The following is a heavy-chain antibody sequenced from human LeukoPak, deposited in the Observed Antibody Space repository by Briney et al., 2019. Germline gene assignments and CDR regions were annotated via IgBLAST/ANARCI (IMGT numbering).Heavy chain of an antibody. CDR2: ISGSAGST. CDR1: GFTFSSYA. D-gene: IGHD6-19*01. J-gene: IGHJ4*02. V-gene: IGHV3-23*01. Sequence: GGSLRLSCAASGFTFSSYAMSWVRQAPGKGLEWVSAISGSAGSTYYADSVKGRLTISRDNSKNTLYLQMNSLRAEDTAVYYCAKEWQRLVRYYFDYWGQGTLVTVSS. CDR3: AKEWQRLVRYYFDY.